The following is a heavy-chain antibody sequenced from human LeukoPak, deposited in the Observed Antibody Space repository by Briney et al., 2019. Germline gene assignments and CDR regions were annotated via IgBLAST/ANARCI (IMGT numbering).Heavy chain of an antibody. J-gene: IGHJ4*02. CDR3: AKSFSSSWYYFDY. Sequence: PGGALRLSCAASGFTFSSYGMHWVRQAPGKGLEGVAFIRYDGSNKYYADSVKGRFTISRDNSKNTLYLQMNSLRAEDTAVYYCAKSFSSSWYYFDYWGQGTLVTVSS. CDR1: GFTFSSYG. V-gene: IGHV3-30*02. D-gene: IGHD6-13*01. CDR2: IRYDGSNK.